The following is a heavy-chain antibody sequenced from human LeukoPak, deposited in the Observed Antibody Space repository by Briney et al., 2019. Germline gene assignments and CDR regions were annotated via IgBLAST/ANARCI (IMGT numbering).Heavy chain of an antibody. D-gene: IGHD2-21*02. J-gene: IGHJ6*02. V-gene: IGHV3-64*01. CDR2: ISSNGGST. Sequence: PGGSLRLSCAASGFTFSSYAMHWVRQAPGKGLEYVSAISSNGGSTYYANSVKGRFTISRDNSKNTLYLQMGSLRAEDMAVYYCARAGPLTEGGDPNYYYYGMDVWGQGTTVTVSS. CDR1: GFTFSSYA. CDR3: ARAGPLTEGGDPNYYYYGMDV.